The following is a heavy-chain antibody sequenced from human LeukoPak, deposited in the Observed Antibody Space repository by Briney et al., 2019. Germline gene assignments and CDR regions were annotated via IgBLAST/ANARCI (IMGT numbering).Heavy chain of an antibody. CDR2: IYSGGST. Sequence: AGGSLRLSCAASGFTVSSNYMSWVRQAPGKGLEWVSVIYSGGSTYYADSVKGRFTISRDNSKNTLYLQMNSLRAEDTAVYYCARDRGSLIQLWLRDTFDIWGQGTMVTVSS. J-gene: IGHJ3*02. CDR1: GFTVSSNY. CDR3: ARDRGSLIQLWLRDTFDI. V-gene: IGHV3-66*01. D-gene: IGHD5-18*01.